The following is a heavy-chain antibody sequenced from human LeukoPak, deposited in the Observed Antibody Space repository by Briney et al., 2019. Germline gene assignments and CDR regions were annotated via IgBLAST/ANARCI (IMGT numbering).Heavy chain of an antibody. CDR2: IYYSGST. CDR3: ARDSRSLGVTTVTRGFDY. V-gene: IGHV4-59*01. Sequence: PSETLSLTCTVSGGAISSYYWSWIRQPPGEGLEWIGYIYYSGSTNYNPSLKSRVTISVDTSKNQFSLNLSSVTAADTAVYYCARDSRSLGVTTVTRGFDYWGRGTLVTVSS. J-gene: IGHJ4*02. CDR1: GGAISSYY. D-gene: IGHD4-17*01.